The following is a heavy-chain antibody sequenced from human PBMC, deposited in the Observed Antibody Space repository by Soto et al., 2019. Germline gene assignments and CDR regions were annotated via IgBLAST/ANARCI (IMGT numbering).Heavy chain of an antibody. CDR1: ENTFSTYS. D-gene: IGHD6-13*01. V-gene: IGHV1-46*03. Sequence: QVHLVQSGAEVKKPGTSVKVSCKASENTFSTYSLHWVRQAPGQGLEWMGVINPTTTTTTDAQKFQGRVTMTRDTSPRTVFLELSSLRSGDTAVYYCARDLYSTSWYVRAFDMWGQGTMVTVSS. J-gene: IGHJ3*02. CDR3: ARDLYSTSWYVRAFDM. CDR2: INPTTTTT.